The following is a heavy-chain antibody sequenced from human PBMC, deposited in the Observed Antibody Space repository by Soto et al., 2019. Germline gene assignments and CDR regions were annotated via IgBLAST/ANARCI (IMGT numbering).Heavy chain of an antibody. Sequence: GASVKVSCKASGYTFTSYAMHWVRQAPGQRLEWMGWINAGNGNTKYSQKFQGRVTITRDTSASTAYMELSSLRSEDTAVYYCARTRYCTNGVCYRQDRYNWFAPWGQGTLVTVSS. V-gene: IGHV1-3*01. CDR3: ARTRYCTNGVCYRQDRYNWFAP. CDR2: INAGNGNT. CDR1: GYTFTSYA. D-gene: IGHD2-8*01. J-gene: IGHJ5*02.